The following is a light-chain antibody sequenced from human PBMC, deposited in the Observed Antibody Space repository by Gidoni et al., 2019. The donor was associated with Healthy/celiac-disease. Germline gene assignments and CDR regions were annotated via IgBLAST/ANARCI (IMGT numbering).Light chain of an antibody. CDR2: GAS. CDR1: QSVSSN. V-gene: IGKV3-15*01. Sequence: EIVMPQSPATLSVSPGERVTLSCRASQSVSSNLAWYQQKPGQAPRLLIYGASTRATGIPARFSGSGSGTEFTLTISSLQSEDFAVYYCQQYNNWLWTFGQGTKVEIK. CDR3: QQYNNWLWT. J-gene: IGKJ1*01.